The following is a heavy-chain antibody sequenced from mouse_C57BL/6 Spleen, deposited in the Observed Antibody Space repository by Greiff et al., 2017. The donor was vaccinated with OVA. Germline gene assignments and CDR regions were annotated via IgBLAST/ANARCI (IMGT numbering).Heavy chain of an antibody. CDR1: GFTFSSYG. J-gene: IGHJ3*01. CDR2: ISSGGSYT. V-gene: IGHV5-6*01. Sequence: EVQLVESGGDLVKPGGSLKLSCAASGFTFSSYGMSWVRPTPDKRLEWVATISSGGSYTYYPDSVKGRFTISRDNAKNTLYLQMSSLKSEDTAMYYCAEYDYDGSYWGKGTLGTVSA. CDR3: AEYDYDGSY. D-gene: IGHD2-4*01.